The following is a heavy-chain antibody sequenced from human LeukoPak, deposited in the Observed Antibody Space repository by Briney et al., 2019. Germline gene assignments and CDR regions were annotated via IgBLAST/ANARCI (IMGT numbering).Heavy chain of an antibody. J-gene: IGHJ4*02. D-gene: IGHD3-9*01. Sequence: PGRSLRLSCAASGYTFSSYGMHWVRQAPGKGLEWVAVISYDGSNKYYADSVKGRFTISRDNSKHTLYLQMNSLRAEDTAVYYCAKDLGPYDILTGCDYWGQGTLVTVSS. V-gene: IGHV3-30*18. CDR1: GYTFSSYG. CDR2: ISYDGSNK. CDR3: AKDLGPYDILTGCDY.